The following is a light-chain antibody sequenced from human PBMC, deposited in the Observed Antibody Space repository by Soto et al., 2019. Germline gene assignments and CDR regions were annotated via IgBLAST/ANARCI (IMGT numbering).Light chain of an antibody. Sequence: QSALTQPPSVSGAPGQRVTISCTGSYSNIGAGYDVHWYQQLPGTAPKLLIYANTNRPSGVPDRISASKSGTSASLAITGLQAEDEADYYCQSYDSNLSGSIFGGGTKLTVL. CDR1: YSNIGAGYD. CDR3: QSYDSNLSGSI. V-gene: IGLV1-40*01. J-gene: IGLJ2*01. CDR2: ANT.